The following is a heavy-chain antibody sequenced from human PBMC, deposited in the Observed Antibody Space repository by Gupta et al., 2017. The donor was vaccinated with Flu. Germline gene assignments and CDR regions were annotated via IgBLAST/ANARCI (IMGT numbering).Heavy chain of an antibody. D-gene: IGHD3-3*01. V-gene: IGHV3-30*18. CDR2: ISYDGRRK. CDR1: GLTFSSFG. CDR3: AKDKVFGFMEWSIPPAYMDV. J-gene: IGHJ6*04. Sequence: QEQLVESGGGVVQPGNSLKLSCAASGLTFSSFGMHWVRQAPGKGLEWVASISYDGRRKEYVDSVKGRFIISRDNFKNTTYLHMRSLRAEDTAVYYCAKDKVFGFMEWSIPPAYMDVWGRGTTVIVSS.